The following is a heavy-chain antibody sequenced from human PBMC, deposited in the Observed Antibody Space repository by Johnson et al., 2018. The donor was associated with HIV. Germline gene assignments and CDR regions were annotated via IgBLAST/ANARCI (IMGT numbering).Heavy chain of an antibody. D-gene: IGHD6-13*01. J-gene: IGHJ3*02. V-gene: IGHV3-9*01. Sequence: VQLVESGGGLVQPGRSLRLSCAASGFTFDDYAMHWVRQAPGKGLEWVSGISWNSGSIGYVDSVKGRFTISRDNAKNSLYLQMNSMRAEDTAVYYCARWDIAAAGTEAFDIWGQGTMVTVSS. CDR2: ISWNSGSI. CDR1: GFTFDDYA. CDR3: ARWDIAAAGTEAFDI.